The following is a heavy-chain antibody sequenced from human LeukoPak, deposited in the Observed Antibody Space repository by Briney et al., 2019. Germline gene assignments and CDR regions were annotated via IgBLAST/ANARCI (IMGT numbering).Heavy chain of an antibody. CDR1: GFTFTNYA. J-gene: IGHJ5*02. V-gene: IGHV3-23*01. CDR3: AKDLAPRRIAVAGYYFDP. CDR2: ITRSGGNT. D-gene: IGHD6-19*01. Sequence: GGSLRLSCAASGFTFTNYAMSWVRQAPGKGLEWVSSITRSGGNTYYADSVKGRFTISRDNSKNTAYLLMNSLRDEDTAIYYCAKDLAPRRIAVAGYYFDPWGQGTLVTVSS.